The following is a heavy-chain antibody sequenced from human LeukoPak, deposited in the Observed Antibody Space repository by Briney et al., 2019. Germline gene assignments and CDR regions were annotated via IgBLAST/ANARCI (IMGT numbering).Heavy chain of an antibody. V-gene: IGHV4-38-2*02. D-gene: IGHD2-2*01. CDR2: IYHTGSA. CDR3: ARDPRWLTPDCTSTSCYESYFDP. Sequence: PSETLSLTCVVSGYSISSGYQWAWIRQSPGKGLEWIGSIYHTGSAHYNPSLQSRVTISVDTSNNQFSLRLNSVTAADTAVYYCARDPRWLTPDCTSTSCYESYFDPWGQGTLVTVSS. J-gene: IGHJ5*02. CDR1: GYSISSGYQ.